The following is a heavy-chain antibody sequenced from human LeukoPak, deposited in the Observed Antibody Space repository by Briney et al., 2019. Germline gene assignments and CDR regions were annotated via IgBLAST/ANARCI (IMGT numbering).Heavy chain of an antibody. V-gene: IGHV3-23*01. J-gene: IGHJ4*02. D-gene: IGHD2-15*01. CDR3: AKWRLLGGSGY. Sequence: PGGSLRLSCAAPGFPFSSYAMSWVRQAPGKGLEWVSAISGSGGSTYYADSVKGRFTISRDNSKNTLYLQMNSLRAEDTAVYYCAKWRLLGGSGYWGQGTLVTVSS. CDR1: GFPFSSYA. CDR2: ISGSGGST.